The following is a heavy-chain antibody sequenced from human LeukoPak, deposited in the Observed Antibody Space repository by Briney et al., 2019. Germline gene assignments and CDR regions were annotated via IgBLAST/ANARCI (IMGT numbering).Heavy chain of an antibody. J-gene: IGHJ6*03. CDR3: ARVGVAIFGVVIDYYYYYMDV. V-gene: IGHV3-11*04. D-gene: IGHD3-3*01. CDR2: ISSSGSTI. CDR1: GFTFSDYY. Sequence: GGSLSLSCAASGFTFSDYYMGWIRQAPGKGLEWVSYISSSGSTIYYADSVKGRSTISRDNAKNSLYLQMNSLRAEDTAVYYCARVGVAIFGVVIDYYYYYMDVWGKGTTVTVSS.